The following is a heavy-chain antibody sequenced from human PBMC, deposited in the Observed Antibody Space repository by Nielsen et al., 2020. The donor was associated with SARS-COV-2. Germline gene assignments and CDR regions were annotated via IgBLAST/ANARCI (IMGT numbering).Heavy chain of an antibody. D-gene: IGHD3-10*01. J-gene: IGHJ6*02. V-gene: IGHV3-23*01. CDR1: GFTFSSYA. CDR2: ISGSGGST. Sequence: GESLKISCAASGFTFSSYAMSWVRQAPGKGLEWVSAISGSGGSTYYADSVKGRFTISRDNSKNTLYLQMNSLRAEDTAVYYCAREGGVYYYYGMDVWGQGTTVTVSS. CDR3: AREGGVYYYYGMDV.